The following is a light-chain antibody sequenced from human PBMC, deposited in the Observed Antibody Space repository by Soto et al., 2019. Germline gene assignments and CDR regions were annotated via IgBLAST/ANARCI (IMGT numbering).Light chain of an antibody. Sequence: DIQMPQTHSTRSASVGDRVAITCRASQNIDISLAWFQQRPGQAPKVLIYAASGLASGVPSTSSGSGSGTEFTLSISSLQPDDFATYFCQHYDTFSWAFGQGTKV. CDR3: QHYDTFSWA. CDR2: AAS. J-gene: IGKJ1*01. V-gene: IGKV1-5*01. CDR1: QNIDIS.